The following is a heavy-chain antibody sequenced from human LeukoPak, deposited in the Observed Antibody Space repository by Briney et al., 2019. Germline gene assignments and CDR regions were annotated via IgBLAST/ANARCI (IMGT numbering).Heavy chain of an antibody. J-gene: IGHJ4*02. CDR2: ISSSSSTT. CDR1: GFTFRSYG. Sequence: GGSLRLSCAASGFTFRSYGMSWVRQAPGKGLEWVSYISSSSSTTYYADSVKGRFTISRDNAKNSLYLQMNSLRAEDTAVYYCARDPSWELGDYWGQGTLVTVSS. V-gene: IGHV3-48*01. CDR3: ARDPSWELGDY. D-gene: IGHD1-26*01.